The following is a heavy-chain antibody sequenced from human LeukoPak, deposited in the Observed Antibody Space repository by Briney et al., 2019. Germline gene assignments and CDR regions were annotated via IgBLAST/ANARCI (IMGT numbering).Heavy chain of an antibody. CDR1: GISISSYY. J-gene: IGHJ4*02. CDR3: ARSGDRVLDY. D-gene: IGHD2-21*02. V-gene: IGHV4-59*12. Sequence: TSETLSLTCTVSGISISSYYWSWIRQPPGKGLEWIGYIYYSGSTNYNPSLKSRVTISVDTSKNQVSLKLTSVTAADTALYYCARSGDRVLDYWGQGTLVTVSS. CDR2: IYYSGST.